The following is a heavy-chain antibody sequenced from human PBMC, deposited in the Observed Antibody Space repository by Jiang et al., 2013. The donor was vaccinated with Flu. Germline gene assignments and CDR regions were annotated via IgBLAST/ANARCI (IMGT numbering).Heavy chain of an antibody. CDR1: GGSISSSSYY. V-gene: IGHV4-39*01. CDR3: ARKCVRLCLDY. CDR2: IYYSGST. D-gene: IGHD2-21*01. J-gene: IGHJ4*02. Sequence: LLKPSETLSLTCTVSGGSISSSSYYWGWIRQPPGKGLEWIGSIYYSGSTYYNPSLKSRVTISVDTSKNQFSLKLSSVTAADTAVYYCARKCVRLCLDYWGQGTLVTVSS.